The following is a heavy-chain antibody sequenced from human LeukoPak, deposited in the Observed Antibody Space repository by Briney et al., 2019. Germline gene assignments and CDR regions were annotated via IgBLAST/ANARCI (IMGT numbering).Heavy chain of an antibody. CDR3: ARDTKSTTVVTPFDY. V-gene: IGHV4-34*01. D-gene: IGHD4-23*01. J-gene: IGHJ4*02. CDR2: INHSGST. Sequence: SETLSLTCAVYGGSFSGYYWSWIRQPPGKGLEWIGEINHSGSTNYNPSLKSRVTISVDTSKNQFSLKLSSVTAADTAVYYCARDTKSTTVVTPFDYWGQGTLVTVSS. CDR1: GGSFSGYY.